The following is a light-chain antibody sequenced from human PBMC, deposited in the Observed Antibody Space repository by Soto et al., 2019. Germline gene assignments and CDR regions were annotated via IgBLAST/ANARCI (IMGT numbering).Light chain of an antibody. CDR1: SSDIGASHY. CDR2: DVN. V-gene: IGLV2-14*03. J-gene: IGLJ1*01. CDR3: YSWNSKSDTHYV. Sequence: QSALTQPASVSGSPGQSVTISCTGTSSDIGASHYVSWYQQHPGQAPKLMISDVNNRPSGISDRFSGSKSGNTASLTISGLQAEDEADYYCYSWNSKSDTHYVFGTGTKLTVL.